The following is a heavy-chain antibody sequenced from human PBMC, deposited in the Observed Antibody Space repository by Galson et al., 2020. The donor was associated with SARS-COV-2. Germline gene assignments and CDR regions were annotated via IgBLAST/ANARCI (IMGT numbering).Heavy chain of an antibody. CDR2: IAYDGSNK. CDR1: GFTFSSYG. V-gene: IGHV3-30*18. J-gene: IGHJ6*01. CDR3: AKDLMSRGYYDFWSGYYGWYYYGMDV. D-gene: IGHD3-3*01. Sequence: TGASLRPSCAASGFTFSSYGIHWARQAPGKGLEWVAYIAYDGSNKYYADPVTVRFTISRNNSKNTLYLQMNSLRAEDTAVYYCAKDLMSRGYYDFWSGYYGWYYYGMDVWWREATVTVSS.